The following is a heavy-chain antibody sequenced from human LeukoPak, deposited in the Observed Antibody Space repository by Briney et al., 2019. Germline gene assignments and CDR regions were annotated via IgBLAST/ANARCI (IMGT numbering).Heavy chain of an antibody. Sequence: PGGSLRLSCAASGFTFSSYSMNWVRQAPGKGLEWVSSISSSSSYIYYADSVKGRFTISRDNAKNSLYLQMNSLRAEDTAVYYCARDTSLIVVVPAALDYWGQGTLVTVSS. V-gene: IGHV3-21*01. J-gene: IGHJ4*02. CDR3: ARDTSLIVVVPAALDY. CDR2: ISSSSSYI. D-gene: IGHD2-2*01. CDR1: GFTFSSYS.